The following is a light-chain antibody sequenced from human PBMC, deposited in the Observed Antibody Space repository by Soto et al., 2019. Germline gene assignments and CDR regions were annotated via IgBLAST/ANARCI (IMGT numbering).Light chain of an antibody. Sequence: QSALTQHASVSGSPGQSITISCTGTSSDVGGYNYVSWYQQHPGKAPKLMIYEVSNRPSGVSNRFSGSKSGNTASLTISGLQAEDEDDYYCSSYTSSSVVFGGGTKVTVL. V-gene: IGLV2-14*01. CDR1: SSDVGGYNY. J-gene: IGLJ2*01. CDR3: SSYTSSSVV. CDR2: EVS.